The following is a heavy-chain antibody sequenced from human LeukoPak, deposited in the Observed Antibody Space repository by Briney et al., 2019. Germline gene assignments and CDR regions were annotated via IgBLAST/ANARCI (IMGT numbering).Heavy chain of an antibody. CDR1: GFTFSSYS. V-gene: IGHV3-21*01. CDR2: ISSSSSYI. D-gene: IGHD3-3*01. CDR3: AVLEYGGSIDAFDI. J-gene: IGHJ3*02. Sequence: PGGSLRLSCAASGFTFSSYSMNWVCQAPGKGLEWVSSISSSSSYIYYADSVKGRFTISRDNAKNSLYLQMNSLRAEDTAVYYCAVLEYGGSIDAFDIWGQGTMVTVSS.